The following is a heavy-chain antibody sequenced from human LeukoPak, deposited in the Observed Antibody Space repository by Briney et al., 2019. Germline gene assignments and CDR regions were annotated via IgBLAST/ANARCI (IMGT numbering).Heavy chain of an antibody. CDR3: ARQERGVVVAAIDY. CDR2: IYYSGST. Sequence: PSETLSLTCTVSGGSISSSSYYWGWIRQPPGKGLEWIGSIYYSGSTYYNPSLKSRVTISVDTSKNQFSLKLSSVTAADTAVYYCARQERGVVVAAIDYWGQGTLVTVSS. J-gene: IGHJ4*02. V-gene: IGHV4-39*01. CDR1: GGSISSSSYY. D-gene: IGHD2-15*01.